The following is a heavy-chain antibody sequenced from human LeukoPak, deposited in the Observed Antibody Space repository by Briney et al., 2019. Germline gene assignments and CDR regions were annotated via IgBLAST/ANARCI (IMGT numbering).Heavy chain of an antibody. Sequence: SETLSLTCTVSGGSISSYYWSWIRQPPGKGLEWIGYIYYSGSTNYNPSLKSRVTISVDTSKNQFSLKLGSVTAADTAVYYCARALGRSALDYWGQGTLVTVSS. CDR3: ARALGRSALDY. V-gene: IGHV4-59*01. D-gene: IGHD1-26*01. CDR2: IYYSGST. J-gene: IGHJ4*02. CDR1: GGSISSYY.